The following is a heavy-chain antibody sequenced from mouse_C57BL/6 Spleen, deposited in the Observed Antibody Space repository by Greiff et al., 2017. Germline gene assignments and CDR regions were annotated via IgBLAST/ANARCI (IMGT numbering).Heavy chain of an antibody. CDR3: GSGGAMDY. J-gene: IGHJ2*01. Sequence: QVQLQQSGAELARPGASVKMSCKASGYTFTSYTMHWVKQRPGQGLEWIGYIIPRSGYTKYNQKFKDKATLTADKSSSTAYMQLSSLTSEDSAVXYCGSGGAMDYWGQGTTLTVSA. V-gene: IGHV1-4*01. CDR1: GYTFTSYT. CDR2: IIPRSGYT.